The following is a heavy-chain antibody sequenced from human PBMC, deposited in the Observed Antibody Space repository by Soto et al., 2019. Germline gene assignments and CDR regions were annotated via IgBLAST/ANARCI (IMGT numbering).Heavy chain of an antibody. J-gene: IGHJ6*02. CDR1: GFTFSSYA. CDR3: ARGEGNCSGGSCDGYYYGMDV. D-gene: IGHD2-15*01. Sequence: QVQLVESGGGVVQPGRSLRLSCAASGFTFSSYAMHWVRQAPGKGLEWVAVISYDGSNKYYADSVKGRFTISSDNSKNTLYLQMNSLRAEDTAVYYCARGEGNCSGGSCDGYYYGMDVWGQGTTVTVAS. V-gene: IGHV3-30-3*01. CDR2: ISYDGSNK.